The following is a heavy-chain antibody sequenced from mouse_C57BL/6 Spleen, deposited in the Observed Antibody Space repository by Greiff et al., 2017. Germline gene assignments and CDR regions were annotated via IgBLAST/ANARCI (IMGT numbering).Heavy chain of an antibody. Sequence: QVQLQQPGAELVMPGASVKLSCKASGYTFTSYWMHWVKQRPGQGLEWIGEIDPSDSYTNSNQKFKGKSTFTVDKSSSTAYMQLSSLTSEDSAVYYCARLDSSGYDAMDYWGQGTSVTVSS. CDR3: ARLDSSGYDAMDY. V-gene: IGHV1-69*01. CDR1: GYTFTSYW. J-gene: IGHJ4*01. D-gene: IGHD3-2*02. CDR2: IDPSDSYT.